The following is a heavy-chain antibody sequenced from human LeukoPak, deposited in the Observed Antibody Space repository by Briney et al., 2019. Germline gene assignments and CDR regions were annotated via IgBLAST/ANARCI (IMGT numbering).Heavy chain of an antibody. D-gene: IGHD5-18*01. CDR3: ARDISDGYSHYFDY. CDR2: ISYSGST. V-gene: IGHV4-31*03. J-gene: IGHJ4*02. CDR1: GGSISSGGYY. Sequence: PSETLPLTCTVSGGSISSGGYYWSWIRQHPGKGLEWIGYISYSGSTYYNPSLKSRVTISVDTSKNQFSLKLSSVTAADTAVYYCARDISDGYSHYFDYWGQGTLVTVSS.